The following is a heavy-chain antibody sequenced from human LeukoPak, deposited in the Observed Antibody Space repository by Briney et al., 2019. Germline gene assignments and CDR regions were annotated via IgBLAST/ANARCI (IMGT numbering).Heavy chain of an antibody. Sequence: RQAPGKGLEWVANMKEDGGEINYVDSVKGRFTISRDNAKNSLDLQMNSLRVDDTAVYYCVRDRGYSTFDYWGQGTLVIVSS. J-gene: IGHJ4*02. CDR3: VRDRGYSTFDY. D-gene: IGHD4-23*01. V-gene: IGHV3-7*01. CDR2: MKEDGGEI.